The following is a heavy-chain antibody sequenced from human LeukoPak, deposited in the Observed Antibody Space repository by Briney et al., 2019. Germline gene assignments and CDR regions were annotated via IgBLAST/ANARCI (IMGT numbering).Heavy chain of an antibody. D-gene: IGHD5/OR15-5a*01. V-gene: IGHV3-21*01. J-gene: IGHJ6*03. CDR1: GFTLNTYW. CDR3: ARGVPRFSQNYNYYMDV. Sequence: GGSLRLSCAASGFTLNTYWIHWVRQTPQTGLEWVSSISSSSSYIYYADSVQGRFTISRDNAKSSLYLQLNSLRAEDTAVYYCARGVPRFSQNYNYYMDVWGKGTTVTISS. CDR2: ISSSSSYI.